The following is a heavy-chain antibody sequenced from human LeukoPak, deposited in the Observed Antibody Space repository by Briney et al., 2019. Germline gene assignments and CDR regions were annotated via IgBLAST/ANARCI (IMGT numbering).Heavy chain of an antibody. J-gene: IGHJ4*02. CDR2: IYYSGST. V-gene: IGHV4-59*12. D-gene: IGHD5-18*01. CDR3: ARSSGIQLWLSYFDY. CDR1: GGSISSYY. Sequence: SETLSLTCTASGGSISSYYWSWIRQPPGKGLEWIGYIYYSGSTNYNPSLKSRVIISVDTTKNQFPLKLIYVTAADTAVYYCARSSGIQLWLSYFDYWGQGTMVTVCS.